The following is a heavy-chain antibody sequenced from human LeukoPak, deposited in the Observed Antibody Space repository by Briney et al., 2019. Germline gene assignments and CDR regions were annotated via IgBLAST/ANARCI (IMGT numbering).Heavy chain of an antibody. Sequence: HPGGSLRLSCVGSGFTFNNYGINWVRQAPGKGLEWVTGIAYDGSKKFYADSVKSRFAISRDDSKNTVYVEMSGLRAEDTALYHCTRDLAMGALDSWGQGSPVTVSS. CDR2: IAYDGSKK. J-gene: IGHJ5*01. V-gene: IGHV3-33*01. D-gene: IGHD3-16*01. CDR3: TRDLAMGALDS. CDR1: GFTFNNYG.